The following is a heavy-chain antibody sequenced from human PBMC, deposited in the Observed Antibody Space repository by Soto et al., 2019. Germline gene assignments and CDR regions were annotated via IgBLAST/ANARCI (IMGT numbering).Heavy chain of an antibody. V-gene: IGHV4-31*03. D-gene: IGHD1-26*01. CDR2: IYYSGST. J-gene: IGHJ3*02. CDR1: GGSISSGGYY. CDR3: ARSPTRGAFDI. Sequence: SETLSLTCTVSGGSISSGGYYWSWIRQHPGKGLEWIGYIYYSGSTYYNPSLKSRVTISVDTSKNQFSLKLSSVTAADTAVYYCARSPTRGAFDIWGQGTMVTVSS.